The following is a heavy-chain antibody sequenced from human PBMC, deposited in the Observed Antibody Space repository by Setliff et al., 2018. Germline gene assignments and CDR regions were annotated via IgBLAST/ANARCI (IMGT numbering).Heavy chain of an antibody. Sequence: GSLRLSCAASGFTFSTYVMTWVRQAPGKGLEWVSSIHGEGFDTYYADSVKGRFTISRDNSKNTLYLQMNSLRAEDTAVYYCACPDILTGLYDYWGQGTQVTVSS. J-gene: IGHJ4*02. CDR3: ACPDILTGLYDY. V-gene: IGHV3-23*01. CDR1: GFTFSTYV. CDR2: IHGEGFDT. D-gene: IGHD3-9*01.